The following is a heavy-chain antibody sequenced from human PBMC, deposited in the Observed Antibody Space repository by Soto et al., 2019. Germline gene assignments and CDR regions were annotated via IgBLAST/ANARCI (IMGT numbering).Heavy chain of an antibody. CDR2: ITDTGGDT. D-gene: IGHD3-10*01. V-gene: IGHV3-23*01. CDR1: EITFGRRA. J-gene: IGHJ4*02. CDR3: ARGSTDSYPGSRIFDF. Sequence: GGSLRLSCVASEITFGRRAMSWVRQAPGEGLEWVSTITDTGGDTKYADSVRGRFTMSRDNSKKTLYLQMNSLRVEDSALYYCARGSTDSYPGSRIFDFWGRGTLVTVSS.